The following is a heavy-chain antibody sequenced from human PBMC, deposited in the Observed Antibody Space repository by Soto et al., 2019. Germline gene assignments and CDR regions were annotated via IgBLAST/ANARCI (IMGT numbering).Heavy chain of an antibody. D-gene: IGHD3-9*01. V-gene: IGHV4-39*01. CDR3: ARHIGRGILTPPGY. CDR1: GGSISSSSYY. CDR2: IYYSGST. J-gene: IGHJ4*02. Sequence: QLQLQESGPGLVKPSETLSLTCTASGGSISSSSYYWGWIRQPPGKGLERIGSIYYSGSTYNHPPLKMRVTISVDTSKNQFALKLSSVPAADTAVYYCARHIGRGILTPPGYWGQGTLVTVSS.